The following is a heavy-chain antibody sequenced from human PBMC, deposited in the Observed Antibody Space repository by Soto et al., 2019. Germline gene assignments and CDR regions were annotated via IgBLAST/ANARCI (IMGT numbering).Heavy chain of an antibody. CDR3: AKDPPYVDSTYYFDY. J-gene: IGHJ4*02. D-gene: IGHD2-15*01. V-gene: IGHV1-69*13. CDR2: IIPIFGTA. CDR1: GGTFSSYA. Sequence: SVKVSCKASGGTFSSYAISWVRQAPGQGLEWMGGIIPIFGTANYAQKFQGRVTITADESTSTAYMELSSLRAEDTAVYYCAKDPPYVDSTYYFDYWGQGTLVTVSS.